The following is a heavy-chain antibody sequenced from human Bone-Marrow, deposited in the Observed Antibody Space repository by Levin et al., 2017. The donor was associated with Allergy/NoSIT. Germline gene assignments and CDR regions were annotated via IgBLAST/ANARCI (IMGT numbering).Heavy chain of an antibody. V-gene: IGHV3-30*18. J-gene: IGHJ6*02. CDR1: GFTFNTYL. D-gene: IGHD3-16*01. CDR2: ISSDGSSR. Sequence: GGSLRLSCAASGFTFNTYLMHWVRQAPGKGLQWVARISSDGSSRYYADSVKGRFTVFRDNSKNTLYLQMNSLTTEDTAVYYCAKGGPSGLDVWGQGTTVTVSS. CDR3: AKGGPSGLDV.